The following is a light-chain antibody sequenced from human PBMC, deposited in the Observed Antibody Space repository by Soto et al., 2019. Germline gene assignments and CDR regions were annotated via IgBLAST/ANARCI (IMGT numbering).Light chain of an antibody. CDR1: QSISSN. V-gene: IGKV3-15*01. Sequence: EIVMTQSPATLSVSPGERATLSCRASQSISSNLAWYQQKPGQAPRLLMYGASTRATGVPARFSGSGSGTDFTLTISSLQSEDFAVYYCQQYNNWPRMFGQGTKVEIK. CDR3: QQYNNWPRM. CDR2: GAS. J-gene: IGKJ1*01.